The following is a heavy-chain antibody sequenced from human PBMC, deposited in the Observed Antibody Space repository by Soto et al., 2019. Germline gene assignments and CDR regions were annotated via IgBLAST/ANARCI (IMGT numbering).Heavy chain of an antibody. Sequence: EVQLLESGGGLVQPGGSLRLSCAASGFAFSSYAMSWVRQAPGKGLEWVSGIGGSGGSTFYADSVKGRFTISSDNSKNTMYLQMNSLRVEDTAIYYCARAEDDYGDQDHFDFWGQGTLVTVSS. V-gene: IGHV3-23*01. CDR3: ARAEDDYGDQDHFDF. J-gene: IGHJ4*02. D-gene: IGHD4-17*01. CDR1: GFAFSSYA. CDR2: IGGSGGST.